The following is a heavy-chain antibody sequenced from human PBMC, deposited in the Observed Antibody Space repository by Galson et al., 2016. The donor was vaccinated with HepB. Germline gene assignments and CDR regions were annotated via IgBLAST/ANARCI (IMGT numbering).Heavy chain of an antibody. D-gene: IGHD3-3*01. CDR3: NTDFQEWLGIFDY. CDR2: IKSKTEGGST. V-gene: IGHV3-15*01. J-gene: IGHJ4*02. Sequence: SLRLSCAASGFTFSNAWMSWVRQAPGKGLEWVGRIKSKTEGGSTDYAAPVKGRFTISRDDSKNTRYLQMNRLKTEDTALYYCNTDFQEWLGIFDYWGQGTLVTVSS. CDR1: GFTFSNAW.